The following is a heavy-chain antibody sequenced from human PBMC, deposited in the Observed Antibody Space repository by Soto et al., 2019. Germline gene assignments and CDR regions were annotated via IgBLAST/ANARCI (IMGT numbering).Heavy chain of an antibody. Sequence: EVQLVESGGGSVKPGGSLRVSCAASGFSFSIAWMSWVRQAPGKGLEWVGRIKSKSDGGTTDYAAPVKGRFTISRDDSKSTLYLQMNSLKTEDTAVYYCTTDLYQLLYVNFEPRYGMDVWGQGATVTVSS. J-gene: IGHJ6*02. D-gene: IGHD2-2*02. CDR3: TTDLYQLLYVNFEPRYGMDV. CDR1: GFSFSIAW. V-gene: IGHV3-15*01. CDR2: IKSKSDGGTT.